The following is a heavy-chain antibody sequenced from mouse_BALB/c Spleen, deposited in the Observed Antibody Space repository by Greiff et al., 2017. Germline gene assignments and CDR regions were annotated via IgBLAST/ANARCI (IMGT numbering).Heavy chain of an antibody. CDR2: ISSGGSYT. Sequence: EVKLQESGGDLVKPGGSLKLSCAASGFTFSSYGMSWVRQTPDKRLEWVATISSGGSYTYYPDSVKGRFTISRDNAKNTLYLQMSSLKSEDTAMYYCARQRGGDYFDYWGQGTTLTVSS. V-gene: IGHV5-6*01. CDR1: GFTFSSYG. CDR3: ARQRGGDYFDY. J-gene: IGHJ2*01.